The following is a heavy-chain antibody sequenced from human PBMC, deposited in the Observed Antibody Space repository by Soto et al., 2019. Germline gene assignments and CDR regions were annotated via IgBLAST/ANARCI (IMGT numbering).Heavy chain of an antibody. CDR3: AKSSGWYGELDY. J-gene: IGHJ4*01. CDR1: GFTFSSYA. D-gene: IGHD6-19*01. Sequence: EVQLLESGGGLVQPGGSLRLSCAASGFTFSSYAMSWVRQAPGKGLEWVSVISGSGGSTYYADSVKGRFTISRDNSKNTLYLQMNSLRAEDTAVYYCAKSSGWYGELDYWGHGTLATVSS. CDR2: ISGSGGST. V-gene: IGHV3-23*01.